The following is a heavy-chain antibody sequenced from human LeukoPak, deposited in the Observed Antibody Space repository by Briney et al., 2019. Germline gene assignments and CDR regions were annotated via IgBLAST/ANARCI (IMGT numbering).Heavy chain of an antibody. V-gene: IGHV3-48*01. CDR2: ISASRDIT. CDR3: VRGSLASGVVVYYYYYLDV. CDR1: GFNYSSYT. D-gene: IGHD3-3*01. Sequence: GGSLRLSCAASGFNYSSYTMDWVRQAPGMGLEWLSYISASRDITYYADSVKGRFTISRDNAKNSLYLQMNSLRAEDTAVYYCVRGSLASGVVVYYYYYLDVWGKGTTVTVSS. J-gene: IGHJ6*03.